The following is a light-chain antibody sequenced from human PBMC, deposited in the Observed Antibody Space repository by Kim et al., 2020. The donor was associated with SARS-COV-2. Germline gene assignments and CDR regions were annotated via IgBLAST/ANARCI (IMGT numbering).Light chain of an antibody. CDR1: NSSIGRNT. CDR3: GAWDASLNTYV. V-gene: IGLV1-44*01. J-gene: IGLJ1*01. CDR2: SRN. Sequence: GQRITISCSGSNSSIGRNTVNWYPHLPGTAPRLLIYSRNLRPSGVPDRFSGSKSGTSASLSISGLQSADEGEYYCGAWDASLNTYVFGSGTKVTVL.